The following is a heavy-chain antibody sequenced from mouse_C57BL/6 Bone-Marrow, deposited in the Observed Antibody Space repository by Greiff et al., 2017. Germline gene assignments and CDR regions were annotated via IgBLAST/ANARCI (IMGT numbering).Heavy chain of an antibody. CDR2: ISYDGSN. J-gene: IGHJ2*01. Sequence: EVQLQESGPGLVKPSQSLSLTCSVTGYSITSGYYWNWIRQFPGNKLEWMGYISYDGSNNYNPSLKNRISITRDTSKNQFFLKLNSVTTEDTATYYCATRYYGVYYFDYWGQGTTLTVSS. D-gene: IGHD2-13*01. CDR3: ATRYYGVYYFDY. CDR1: GYSITSGYY. V-gene: IGHV3-6*01.